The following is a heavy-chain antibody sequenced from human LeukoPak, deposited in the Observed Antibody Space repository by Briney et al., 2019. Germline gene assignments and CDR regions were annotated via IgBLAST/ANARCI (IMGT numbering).Heavy chain of an antibody. Sequence: SETLSLTCAVYGGSFSGYYWSWIRQPPGKGLEWIGEINHSGSTNYNPSLKSRVTISVDTSKNQFSLKLSSVTAADTAVYYCVRDHGSSSRTWRYYYYGMDVWGQGTTVTVSS. D-gene: IGHD6-6*01. V-gene: IGHV4-34*01. CDR1: GGSFSGYY. J-gene: IGHJ6*02. CDR2: INHSGST. CDR3: VRDHGSSSRTWRYYYYGMDV.